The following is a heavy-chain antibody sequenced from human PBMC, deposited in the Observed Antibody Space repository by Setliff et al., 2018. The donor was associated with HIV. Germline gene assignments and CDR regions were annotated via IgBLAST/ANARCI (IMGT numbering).Heavy chain of an antibody. Sequence: GGSLRLSCAASGFTFSNAWMSWVRQAPGKGPEWVANINQDGNQIYYLQSVKGRFTISRDNAKNSLYLQMNSLRVEDTAIYYCARGGASSLPLDYWGHGTLVTVSS. CDR1: GFTFSNAW. J-gene: IGHJ4*01. V-gene: IGHV3-7*01. CDR2: INQDGNQI. D-gene: IGHD6-13*01. CDR3: ARGGASSLPLDY.